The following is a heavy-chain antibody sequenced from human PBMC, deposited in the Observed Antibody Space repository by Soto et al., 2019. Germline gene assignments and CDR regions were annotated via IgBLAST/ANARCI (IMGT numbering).Heavy chain of an antibody. CDR3: ARDHINGWKFDY. CDR2: IKQDGSEN. J-gene: IGHJ4*02. V-gene: IGHV3-7*01. CDR1: GFTFVNYW. Sequence: PWGSLRLSCAASGFTFVNYWIICVRQSPLKWLEWVANIKQDGSENYYVDSVNGRFTTSRDNTKNSFYLQMNSLRAEDTAVYYCARDHINGWKFDYWGRGTLVTVSS. D-gene: IGHD6-19*01.